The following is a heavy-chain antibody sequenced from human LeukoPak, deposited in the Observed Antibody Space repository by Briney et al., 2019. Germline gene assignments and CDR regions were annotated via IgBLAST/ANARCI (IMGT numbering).Heavy chain of an antibody. CDR1: GYTFTGYY. D-gene: IGHD5-18*01. Sequence: GASVKVSCKASGYTFTGYYMHWVRQAPGQGLEWMGWINPNSGGTNYAQKFQGRVTMTRDTSISTPYMELSRLRSDDTAVYYCARVSVGYSYGCDYWGQGTLVTVSS. CDR3: ARVSVGYSYGCDY. CDR2: INPNSGGT. V-gene: IGHV1-2*02. J-gene: IGHJ4*02.